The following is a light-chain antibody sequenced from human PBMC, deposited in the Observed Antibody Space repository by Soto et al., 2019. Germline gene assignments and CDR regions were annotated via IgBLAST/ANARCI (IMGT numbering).Light chain of an antibody. J-gene: IGKJ5*01. CDR1: QDINVY. CDR2: DAS. Sequence: DIQMTQSPSSLSASVGDRVTITCQASQDINVYLNWYQQRPGKAPKLLIFDASNLKTGVPSRFSGSGSGTEFIFTITSLQPEDIAMYYCQQYGNLPITFGQGTRLEMK. CDR3: QQYGNLPIT. V-gene: IGKV1-33*01.